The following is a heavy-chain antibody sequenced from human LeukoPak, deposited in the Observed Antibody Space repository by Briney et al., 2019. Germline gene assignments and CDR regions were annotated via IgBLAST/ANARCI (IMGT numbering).Heavy chain of an antibody. Sequence: GGSLRLSCAASGFTFDDYAMHWVRQAPGKGLEWVSLISWDGGSTYYADSVKGRFTISRDNSKNSPYLQMNSLRAEDTALYYCAKGSLGELSLLDYWGQGTLVTVSS. CDR1: GFTFDDYA. CDR2: ISWDGGST. V-gene: IGHV3-43D*03. J-gene: IGHJ4*02. CDR3: AKGSLGELSLLDY. D-gene: IGHD3-16*02.